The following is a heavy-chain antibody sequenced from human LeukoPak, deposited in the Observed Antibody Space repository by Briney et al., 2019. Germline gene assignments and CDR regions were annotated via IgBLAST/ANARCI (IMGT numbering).Heavy chain of an antibody. CDR1: GFTFSSYS. J-gene: IGHJ4*02. D-gene: IGHD1-26*01. CDR2: ISSSSSTI. V-gene: IGHV3-48*04. CDR3: AKAFSGSYVHGPFGY. Sequence: QPGGSLRLSCAVSGFTFSSYSMNWVRRAPGKGLEWVSYISSSSSTIYYADSVKGRFTISRDNAKNSLYLQMNSLRAEDTAVYYCAKAFSGSYVHGPFGYWGQGTLVTVSS.